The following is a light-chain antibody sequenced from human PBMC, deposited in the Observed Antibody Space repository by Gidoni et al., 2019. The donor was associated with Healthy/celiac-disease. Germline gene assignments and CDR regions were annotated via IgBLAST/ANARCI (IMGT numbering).Light chain of an antibody. V-gene: IGKV1-39*01. J-gene: IGKJ1*01. CDR1: QSISSY. CDR3: QQSYSTPWT. CDR2: AAS. Sequence: DIQMPQSPSSLSASVGDRVTITCRASQSISSYLNWYQQKPGKAPKLLIYAASSLQSGVPSRFSGSGSGTDFTLTSSSLQPEDFATYYCQQSYSTPWTFGQGTQVEIK.